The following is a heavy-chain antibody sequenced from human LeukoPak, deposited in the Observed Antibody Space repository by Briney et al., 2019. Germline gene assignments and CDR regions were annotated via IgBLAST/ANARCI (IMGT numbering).Heavy chain of an antibody. V-gene: IGHV4-39*01. J-gene: IGHJ3*02. CDR1: GGSITNNNYY. Sequence: SETLSLTCTVSGGSITNNNYYWDWIRQPPGKGLEWIGDLYYSGSTHYNPSLKSRVTLSVDTSKNQISLRLSSVTAADTAVYYCARQGIDAFDIWGQGTLVTVSS. CDR3: ARQGIDAFDI. CDR2: LYYSGST.